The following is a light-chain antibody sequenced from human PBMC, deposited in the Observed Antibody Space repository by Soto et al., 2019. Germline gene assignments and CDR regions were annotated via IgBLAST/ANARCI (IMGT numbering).Light chain of an antibody. V-gene: IGLV1-44*01. CDR3: AAWDDSLNGYV. CDR2: SNN. J-gene: IGLJ1*01. CDR1: SSNIGSNT. Sequence: QSALTQPPSASGTPGQRVTISCSGGSSNIGSNTVNWYQQLPGTAPKLLIYSNNQRPSGVPDRFSGSKSGTSASLAISGLQSEDEADYYCAAWDDSLNGYVFGTGTKVTV.